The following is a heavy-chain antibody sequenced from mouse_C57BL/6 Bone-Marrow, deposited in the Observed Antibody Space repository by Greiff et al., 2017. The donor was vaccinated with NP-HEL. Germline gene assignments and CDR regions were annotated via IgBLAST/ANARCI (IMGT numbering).Heavy chain of an antibody. CDR1: GYTFTSYW. Sequence: QVQLQQPGAELVKPGASVKLSCKASGYTFTSYWMQWVKQRPGQGLEWIGEIDPSDSYTNYNQKFKGKATLTVDTSASTAYMQLSSLTSEDSAVYYWARPATVVARNWYFDVWGTGTTVTVSS. CDR3: ARPATVVARNWYFDV. V-gene: IGHV1-50*01. D-gene: IGHD1-1*01. CDR2: IDPSDSYT. J-gene: IGHJ1*03.